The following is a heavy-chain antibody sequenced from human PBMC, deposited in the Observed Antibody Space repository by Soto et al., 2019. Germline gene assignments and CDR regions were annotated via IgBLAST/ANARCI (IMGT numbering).Heavy chain of an antibody. CDR3: ARDRAVVVVAATYTWFDP. J-gene: IGHJ5*02. CDR2: IIPILGIA. CDR1: GGTFSSYT. V-gene: IGHV1-69*08. D-gene: IGHD2-15*01. Sequence: QVQLVQSGAEVKKPGSSVKVSCKASGGTFSSYTISWVRQAPGQGLEWMGRIIPILGIANYAQKFQGRVTITADKSTSTAYMELSSLGSADTAVYYCARDRAVVVVAATYTWFDPWGQGTLFTFSS.